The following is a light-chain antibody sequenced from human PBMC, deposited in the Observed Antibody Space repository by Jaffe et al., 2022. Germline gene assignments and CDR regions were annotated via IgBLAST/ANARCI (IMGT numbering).Light chain of an antibody. CDR1: QSLSRY. CDR2: GAS. CDR3: QEYARSSRT. Sequence: EIVLTQSPGTLSLSPGQRATLSCRASQSLSRYLAWYQHKPGQAPRLLIYGASSRATGIPDRFSGSGSGTDFTLIIRRLEPEDFAVYYCQEYARSSRTFGQGTRVEIK. J-gene: IGKJ1*01. V-gene: IGKV3-20*01.